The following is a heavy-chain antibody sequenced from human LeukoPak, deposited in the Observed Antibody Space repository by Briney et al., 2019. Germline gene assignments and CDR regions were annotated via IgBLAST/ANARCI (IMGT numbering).Heavy chain of an antibody. CDR3: ARSPGYVNWFDP. CDR1: GYSISSGCY. Sequence: SETLSLTCAVSGYSISSGCYWGWIRQPPGKGLEWIGSIYHSGSTYYNPSLKSRVTISVDTSKNQFSLKLSSVTAADTAVYYCARSPGYVNWFDPWGQGTLVTVSS. D-gene: IGHD5-12*01. CDR2: IYHSGST. J-gene: IGHJ5*02. V-gene: IGHV4-38-2*01.